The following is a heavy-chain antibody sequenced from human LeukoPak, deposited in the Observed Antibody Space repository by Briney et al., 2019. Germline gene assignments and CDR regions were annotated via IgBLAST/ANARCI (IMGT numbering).Heavy chain of an antibody. CDR2: IIPILGIA. Sequence: AASVKVSCKASGGTFSSYAISWVRQAPGQGLEWMGRIIPILGIANYAQKFQGRVTITADKSTSTAYMELSSLRSEDTAVYYCARDRRFDSSGWYYFDYWGQGTLVTVSS. CDR1: GGTFSSYA. V-gene: IGHV1-69*04. CDR3: ARDRRFDSSGWYYFDY. J-gene: IGHJ4*02. D-gene: IGHD6-19*01.